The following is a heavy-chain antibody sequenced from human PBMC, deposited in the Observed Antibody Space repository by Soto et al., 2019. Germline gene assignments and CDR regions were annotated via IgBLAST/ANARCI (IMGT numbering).Heavy chain of an antibody. CDR3: ARGRGVVVAAVGFHKGI. J-gene: IGHJ3*02. CDR2: ISSSSSTI. CDR1: GFTFSSYS. V-gene: IGHV3-48*01. Sequence: TGGSMRLSCAASGFTFSSYSMNWVRQAPGKGLEWVSYISSSSSTIYYADSVKGRFTISRDNAKNSLYLQMNSLRAEDTAVYYCARGRGVVVAAVGFHKGIWGQGTMVTVSS. D-gene: IGHD2-15*01.